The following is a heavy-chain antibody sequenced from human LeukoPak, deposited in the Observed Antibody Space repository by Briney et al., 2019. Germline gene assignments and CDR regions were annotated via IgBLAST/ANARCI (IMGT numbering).Heavy chain of an antibody. CDR2: IIPIFGTA. J-gene: IGHJ5*02. CDR3: ARDPGYDL. V-gene: IGHV1-69*05. D-gene: IGHD5-12*01. Sequence: SVKVSCKASGGTLSRYAISRVRQTPGLAIEWMGGIIPIFGTANYAQKVQGRVTLTKEESTSEAYMQLSSLRSEDTAGYYCARDPGYDLWGQGTLVTVSS. CDR1: GGTLSRYA.